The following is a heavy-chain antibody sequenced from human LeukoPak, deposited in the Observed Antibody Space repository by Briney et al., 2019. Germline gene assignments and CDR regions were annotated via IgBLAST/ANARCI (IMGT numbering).Heavy chain of an antibody. V-gene: IGHV1-69*04. CDR2: IIPILGIA. J-gene: IGHJ6*02. Sequence: SVKVSCKASGGTFSSYAISWVRQAPGQGLEWMGRIIPILGIANYAQKFQGRVTITADKSTSTAYMELSSLRSEDTAVYYCARASNTYDFWSGYYNDYYCYYGMDVWGQGTTVTVSS. CDR1: GGTFSSYA. D-gene: IGHD3-3*01. CDR3: ARASNTYDFWSGYYNDYYCYYGMDV.